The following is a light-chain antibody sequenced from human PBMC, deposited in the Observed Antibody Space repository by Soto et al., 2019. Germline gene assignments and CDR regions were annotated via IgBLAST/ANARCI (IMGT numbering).Light chain of an antibody. CDR3: LQHNVYPPT. CDR2: AAS. V-gene: IGKV1-17*01. J-gene: IGKJ1*01. Sequence: DIQMTQSPSSLSASVGDRVTITCRASQDISSDLGWYQQKPGKAPKRLLYAASSLQSGVPSRFSGSGSGTEFTLTISRLQPEDYATYYCLQHNVYPPTFGQGTKVEI. CDR1: QDISSD.